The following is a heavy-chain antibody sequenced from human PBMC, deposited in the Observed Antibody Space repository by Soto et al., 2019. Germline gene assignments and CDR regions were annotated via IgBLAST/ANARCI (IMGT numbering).Heavy chain of an antibody. D-gene: IGHD3-10*01. CDR2: IYPGDSDT. CDR3: ARGDYYYGSGSYTGSYAY. J-gene: IGHJ4*02. V-gene: IGHV5-51*01. Sequence: GESLKISCKGSGYSFTSYWIGWVRQMPGKGLEWMGIIYPGDSDTRYSPSFQGQVTISADKSISTAYLQWSSLKASDTAMYYCARGDYYYGSGSYTGSYAYWGQGTLVTVSS. CDR1: GYSFTSYW.